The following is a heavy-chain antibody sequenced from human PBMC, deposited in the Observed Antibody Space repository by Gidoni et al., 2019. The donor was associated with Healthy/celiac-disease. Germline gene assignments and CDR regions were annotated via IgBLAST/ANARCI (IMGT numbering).Heavy chain of an antibody. D-gene: IGHD2-21*01. CDR3: TTALLWWYYYYGMDV. CDR1: GLTFSNAW. Sequence: EVQLVASGGGLVKPGGSLRLSCAASGLTFSNAWMSWGRQAPGKGLEWVGRIKSKTDGGTTDYAAPVKGRFTISRDDAKNTLYLQMNSLKTEDTAVYYCTTALLWWYYYYGMDVWGQGTTVTVSS. V-gene: IGHV3-15*01. CDR2: IKSKTDGGTT. J-gene: IGHJ6*02.